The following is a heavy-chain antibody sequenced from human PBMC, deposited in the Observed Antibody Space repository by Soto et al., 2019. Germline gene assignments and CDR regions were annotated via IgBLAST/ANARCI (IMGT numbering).Heavy chain of an antibody. CDR2: INYSGST. CDR3: ALFVVYTGYYLDV. V-gene: IGHV4-34*01. J-gene: IGHJ6*03. Sequence: QVQLQQWGAGLLKPSETLSLTCAMSGGSFSGYYWNWIRQSPGKGLEWIAEINYSGSTNYNPSLKSRVTISVDTSKDQFSLKLSSVTAADTAVYYCALFVVYTGYYLDVWGKGTTVTVSS. D-gene: IGHD2-2*02. CDR1: GGSFSGYY.